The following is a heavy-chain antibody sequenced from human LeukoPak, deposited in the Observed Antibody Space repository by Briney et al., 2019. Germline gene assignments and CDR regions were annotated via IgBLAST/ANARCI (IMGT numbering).Heavy chain of an antibody. J-gene: IGHJ5*02. CDR1: DGSITTSTYF. Sequence: SETLSLTCTVSDGSITTSTYFWGWIRQPPGKGLEWIGTIHYSGSTYYDPSLKSRVTISIDTSKNQFSLKLSSVTAADTAVYYCARVPLLRRFDPWGQGTLVIVSS. V-gene: IGHV4-39*07. CDR2: IHYSGST. CDR3: ARVPLLRRFDP.